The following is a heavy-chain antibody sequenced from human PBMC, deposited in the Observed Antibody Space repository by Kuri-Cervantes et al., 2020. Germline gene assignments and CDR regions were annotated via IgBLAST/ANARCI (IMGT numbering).Heavy chain of an antibody. V-gene: IGHV3-23*01. D-gene: IGHD3-3*01. CDR3: AKGVKIQFVEWLSPFDY. CDR1: GFTFSTWN. CDR2: ISGSGYST. J-gene: IGHJ4*02. Sequence: GESLKISCTASGFTFSTWNMNWVRQAPGKGLEWVSVISGSGYSTNYADSVTGRFTISRDNSENTVYLQMNSLRAEDTAVYYCAKGVKIQFVEWLSPFDYWGQGNRVTVSS.